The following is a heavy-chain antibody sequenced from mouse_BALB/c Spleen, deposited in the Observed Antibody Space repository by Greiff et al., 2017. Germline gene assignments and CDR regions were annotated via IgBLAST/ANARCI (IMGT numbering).Heavy chain of an antibody. D-gene: IGHD2-10*02. CDR3: ARSKYGNYEAMDY. Sequence: VQLQQSGAELAKPGASVKMSCKASGYTFTSYWMHWVKQRPGQGLEWIGYINPSTGYTEYNQKFKDKATLTADKSSSTAYMQLSSLTSEDSAVYYCARSKYGNYEAMDYWGQGTSVTVSS. CDR1: GYTFTSYW. CDR2: INPSTGYT. J-gene: IGHJ4*01. V-gene: IGHV1-7*01.